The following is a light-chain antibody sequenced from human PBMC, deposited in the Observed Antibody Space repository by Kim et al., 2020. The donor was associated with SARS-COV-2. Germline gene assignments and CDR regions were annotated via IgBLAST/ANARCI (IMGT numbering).Light chain of an antibody. Sequence: PGERATLACRASQSVSSYLAWYQQKPGQAPRLLIYDASNRATGIPARFSGSGSGTDFTLTISSLEPEDFAVYYCQQRSNWPPSLTFGGGTKVDIK. CDR2: DAS. V-gene: IGKV3-11*01. J-gene: IGKJ4*01. CDR3: QQRSNWPPSLT. CDR1: QSVSSY.